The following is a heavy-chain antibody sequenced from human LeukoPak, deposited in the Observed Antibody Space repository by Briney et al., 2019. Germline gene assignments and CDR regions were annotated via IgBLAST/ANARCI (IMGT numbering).Heavy chain of an antibody. J-gene: IGHJ4*02. Sequence: ASVKVSCKASGYTFTSYGISWVRQAPGQGLEWMGWISAYNGNTNYAQKLQGRVTMTTDTSTSTAYMELRSLRSDDTAVYYCARDSRIAAAGTGGYWGQGTLVTVSS. D-gene: IGHD6-13*01. CDR3: ARDSRIAAAGTGGY. CDR1: GYTFTSYG. V-gene: IGHV1-18*01. CDR2: ISAYNGNT.